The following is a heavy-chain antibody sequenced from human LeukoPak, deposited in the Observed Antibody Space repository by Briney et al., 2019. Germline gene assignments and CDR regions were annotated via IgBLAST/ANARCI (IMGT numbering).Heavy chain of an antibody. CDR3: ATGLWSAKYYFDY. CDR1: GYTFTSYD. D-gene: IGHD3-10*01. J-gene: IGHJ4*02. V-gene: IGHV1-8*01. Sequence: ASVNVSCKASGYTFTSYDINWVRQATGQGLEWMGWMNPNSGNTGYAQKFQGRVTMTEDTSTDTAYMELSSLRSEDTAVYYCATGLWSAKYYFDYWGQGTLVTVSS. CDR2: MNPNSGNT.